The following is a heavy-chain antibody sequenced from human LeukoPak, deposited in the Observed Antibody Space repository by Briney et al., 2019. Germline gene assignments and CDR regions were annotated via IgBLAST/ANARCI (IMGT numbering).Heavy chain of an antibody. J-gene: IGHJ4*02. V-gene: IGHV3-48*03. CDR3: AKEGDYGGNSAFFDY. Sequence: PGGSLRLSCAASGFIFSSYEMNWVRQTPGKGLEWVSYISSSGSAIYYADSVKGRFTISRDNSKNTLYLQMNSLRAEDTAVYYCAKEGDYGGNSAFFDYWGQGTLVTVSS. CDR1: GFIFSSYE. CDR2: ISSSGSAI. D-gene: IGHD4-23*01.